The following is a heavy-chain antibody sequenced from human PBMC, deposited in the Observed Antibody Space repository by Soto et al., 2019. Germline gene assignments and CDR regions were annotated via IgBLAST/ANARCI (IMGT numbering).Heavy chain of an antibody. CDR1: GFTFSSYD. J-gene: IGHJ1*01. CDR2: ISYDGSNK. CDR3: AKDRAVLVPAAMSRPISAY. D-gene: IGHD2-2*01. Sequence: SGGSLRLSCAASGFTFSSYDMHWVRQAPGKGLEWVAVISYDGSNKYYADSVKGRFTISRDNSKNTLYLQMNSLRAEDTAVYYCAKDRAVLVPAAMSRPISAYRGQRTLVTVSS. V-gene: IGHV3-30*18.